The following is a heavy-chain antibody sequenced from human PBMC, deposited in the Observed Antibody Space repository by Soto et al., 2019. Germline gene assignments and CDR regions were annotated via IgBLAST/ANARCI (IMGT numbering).Heavy chain of an antibody. V-gene: IGHV4-59*01. CDR3: AREQSGPTVAGFDY. Sequence: SETLSLTCTVSGGSISSYYWSWIRQPPGKGLEWIGYVYYTGSTNYNPFLKSRVTISVDTSKNQFSLKLSPVTAADTAVYYCAREQSGPTVAGFDYWGQGALVTVSS. D-gene: IGHD4-17*01. CDR2: VYYTGST. CDR1: GGSISSYY. J-gene: IGHJ4*02.